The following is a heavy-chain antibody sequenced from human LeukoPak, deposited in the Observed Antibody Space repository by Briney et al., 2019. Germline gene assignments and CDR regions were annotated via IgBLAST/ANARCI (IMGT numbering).Heavy chain of an antibody. CDR1: GGSISSYY. V-gene: IGHV4-34*01. CDR3: ARGGMRGIAVAGTYYYGMDV. J-gene: IGHJ6*02. Sequence: SETLSLTCTVSGGSISSYYWSWIRQPPGKGLEWIGEINHSGSTNYNPSLKSRVTISVDTSKNQFSLKLSSVTAADTAVYYCARGGMRGIAVAGTYYYGMDVWGQGTTVTVSS. CDR2: INHSGST. D-gene: IGHD6-19*01.